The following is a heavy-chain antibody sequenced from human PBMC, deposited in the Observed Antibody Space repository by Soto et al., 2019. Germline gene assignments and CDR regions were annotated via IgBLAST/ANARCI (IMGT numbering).Heavy chain of an antibody. V-gene: IGHV4-34*01. CDR1: DGSCSRYY. J-gene: IGHJ4*02. CDR3: ERGWHSAETRY. CDR2: INNRGSP. D-gene: IGHD2-21*01. Sequence: SETLSLTCAVFDGSCSRYYCRWVRQPPRKGLEWIGEINNRGSPNYNPALMSRVTVSVATSKTQVSLNLTYVTAAETAVYDCERGWHSAETRYWDQGTLGTVSS.